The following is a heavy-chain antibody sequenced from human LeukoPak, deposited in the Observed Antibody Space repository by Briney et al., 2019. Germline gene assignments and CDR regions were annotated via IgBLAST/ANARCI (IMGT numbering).Heavy chain of an antibody. CDR1: GGSISSSNYY. Sequence: SETLSLTCSVSGGSISSSNYYWSWIRQPAGKGLEWIGRIYTSESTNYNPSLKSRVTISVDTSRNQFSLKLSSVTAADTAVYYCARGLWLGDKTPPYFDYGAKGTLVTVS. CDR3: ARGLWLGDKTPPYFDY. CDR2: IYTSEST. V-gene: IGHV4-61*02. J-gene: IGHJ4*02. D-gene: IGHD3-10*01.